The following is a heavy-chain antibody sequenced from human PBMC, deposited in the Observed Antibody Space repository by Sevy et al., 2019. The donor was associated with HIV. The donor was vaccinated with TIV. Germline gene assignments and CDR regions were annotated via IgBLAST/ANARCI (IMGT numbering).Heavy chain of an antibody. D-gene: IGHD3-10*02. V-gene: IGHV3-30*03. CDR2: ISYDGNNK. CDR3: AREAIGGTHYNVHGMDV. CDR1: GFTFSYYD. J-gene: IGHJ6*02. Sequence: GGSLRLSCAASGFTFSYYDMHWVRQAPGKGLEWVAAISYDGNNKYYADSVKGRFTISRDNSKNTLYVQMNSLRVEDTAVYYCAREAIGGTHYNVHGMDVWGQGTTVTVSS.